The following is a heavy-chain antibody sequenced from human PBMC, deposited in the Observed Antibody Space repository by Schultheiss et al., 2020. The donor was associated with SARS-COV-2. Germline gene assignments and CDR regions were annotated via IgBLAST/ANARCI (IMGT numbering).Heavy chain of an antibody. J-gene: IGHJ4*02. CDR2: ISSSSSYI. CDR1: GFTFSSYW. V-gene: IGHV3-21*01. Sequence: SCAASGFTFSSYWMSWVRQAPGKGLEWVSSISSSSSYIYYADSVKGRFTISRDNSKNTLYLQMNSLRAEDTAVYYCAGDTKTVAVAGAGYWGQGTLVTVSS. D-gene: IGHD6-19*01. CDR3: AGDTKTVAVAGAGY.